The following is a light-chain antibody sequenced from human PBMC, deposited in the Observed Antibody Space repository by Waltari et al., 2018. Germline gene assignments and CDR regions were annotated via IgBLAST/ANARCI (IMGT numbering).Light chain of an antibody. V-gene: IGKV4-1*01. J-gene: IGKJ1*01. Sequence: DIVMTQSPDSLAVSLGERATINCKSSQSLFDSSRDRDYLAWYQQKPGHPPRLRIYWASTRESGVPDRFSGSGSATDFSLTISTLQAEDVAIYYCHQYYNVPQTFGQGTKVQIK. CDR3: HQYYNVPQT. CDR2: WAS. CDR1: QSLFDSSRDRDY.